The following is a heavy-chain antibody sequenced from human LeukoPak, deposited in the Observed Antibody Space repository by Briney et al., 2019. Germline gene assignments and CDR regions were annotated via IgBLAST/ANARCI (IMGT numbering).Heavy chain of an antibody. CDR1: GFTFSNYA. CDR3: VKGFVHPTYYFDY. V-gene: IGHV3-23*01. D-gene: IGHD3-10*01. Sequence: GGSLRLSCAASGFTFSNYAMMWVRQAPGKRLEWVSSITGSGDGTYYADSVRGRFTISRDNSENTLYLQLDSLRAENTAVYFCVKGFVHPTYYFDYWGQGTLVSVSS. CDR2: ITGSGDGT. J-gene: IGHJ4*02.